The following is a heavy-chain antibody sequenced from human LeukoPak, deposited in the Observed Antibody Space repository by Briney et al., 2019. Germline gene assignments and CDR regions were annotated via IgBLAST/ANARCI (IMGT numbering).Heavy chain of an antibody. V-gene: IGHV4-59*01. CDR1: GGSISSYY. D-gene: IGHD6-13*01. Sequence: PSETLSLTCTVSGGSISSYYWSWIRQPPGKGLEWIGYIHYSGSTNYNPSLKSRVTISVDTSKNQFSLKLSSVTAADTAVYYCAREGAYSSSFNYWGQGTLVTVSS. CDR3: AREGAYSSSFNY. CDR2: IHYSGST. J-gene: IGHJ4*02.